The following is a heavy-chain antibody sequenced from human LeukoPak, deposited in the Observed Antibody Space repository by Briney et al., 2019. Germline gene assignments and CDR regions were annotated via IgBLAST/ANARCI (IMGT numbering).Heavy chain of an antibody. CDR1: GFTFSDAW. V-gene: IGHV3-21*01. D-gene: IGHD6-19*01. Sequence: PGGSLRLSCAGSGFTFSDAWMSWVRQAPGKGLEWVSSISSSSSYIYYADSVKGRFTISRDNARNSLYLQMNSLRDEDTAVYYCARAVAADFWGQGTQVTVSS. CDR2: ISSSSSYI. CDR3: ARAVAADF. J-gene: IGHJ4*02.